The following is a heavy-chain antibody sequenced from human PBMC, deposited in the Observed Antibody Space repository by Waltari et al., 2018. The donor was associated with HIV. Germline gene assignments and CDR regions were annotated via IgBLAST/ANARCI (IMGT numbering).Heavy chain of an antibody. CDR1: GGSLSSGGSY. CDR3: ASTHCSSTSCYADWYFDL. J-gene: IGHJ2*01. Sequence: QVQLQESGPGLVKPSQTLSLTCTVSGGSLSSGGSYWSWIRQHPGKGLEWTGSIYYSGSTYYNPSLKSRVTISVDTSKNQFSLKLSSVTAADTAVYSCASTHCSSTSCYADWYFDLWGRGTLVTVSS. D-gene: IGHD2-2*01. V-gene: IGHV4-31*03. CDR2: IYYSGST.